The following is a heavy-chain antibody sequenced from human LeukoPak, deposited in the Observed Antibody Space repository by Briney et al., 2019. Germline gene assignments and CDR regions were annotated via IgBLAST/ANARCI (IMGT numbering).Heavy chain of an antibody. D-gene: IGHD3-9*01. CDR1: GYTFTSYG. CDR3: ARAAYDILTGYYTGAPFDY. Sequence: GASVKVSCKASGYTFTSYGISWVRQAPGQGLEWMGWISVYNGNTNYAQKVQGRVTMTTDTSTSTAYMELRRLRSDDTAVYYCARAAYDILTGYYTGAPFDYWGQGTLVTVSS. CDR2: ISVYNGNT. J-gene: IGHJ4*02. V-gene: IGHV1-18*01.